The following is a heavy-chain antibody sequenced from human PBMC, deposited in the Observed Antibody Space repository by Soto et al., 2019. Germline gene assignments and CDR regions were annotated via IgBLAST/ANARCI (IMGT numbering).Heavy chain of an antibody. J-gene: IGHJ4*02. D-gene: IGHD2-15*01. V-gene: IGHV4-4*07. CDR3: ARARCSGGSCYSLYFDY. Sequence: QVQLQESGPGLVKPSETLSLTCTVSGGSISSYYWSWIRQPAGKGLEWIGRIYTSGSTNYNPSLKSRVTMSVDTSKNPFSLKLSSVTAADTAVYYCARARCSGGSCYSLYFDYWGQGTLVTVSS. CDR1: GGSISSYY. CDR2: IYTSGST.